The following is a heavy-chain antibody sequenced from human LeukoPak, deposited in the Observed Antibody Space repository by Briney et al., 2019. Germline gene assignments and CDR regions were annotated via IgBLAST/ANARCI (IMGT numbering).Heavy chain of an antibody. CDR3: ARGSRFGVVERDAFDI. J-gene: IGHJ3*02. CDR1: GFTFSSFE. Sequence: GGSLRLSCAASGFTFSSFEMNWVRQAPGRGLEWLSHISTTGSTKYYTDSVKGRFTISRDNAKNSLYLQMNSLRAEDTAVYYCARGSRFGVVERDAFDIWGQGTMVTVSS. D-gene: IGHD3-3*01. CDR2: ISTTGSTK. V-gene: IGHV3-48*03.